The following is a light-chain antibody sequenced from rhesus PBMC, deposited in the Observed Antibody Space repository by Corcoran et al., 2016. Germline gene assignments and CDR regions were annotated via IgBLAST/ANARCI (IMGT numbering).Light chain of an antibody. J-gene: IGLJ1*01. V-gene: IGLV2-32*01. Sequence: QAALTQPPSVSGSPGQSVTISCTGTSSDIGHYDYVSWYQQRPGKAPKVIIYVVTERPSGVYDRFSASKSGNTGSLTISGLQAEDEADYYCCSYAGSYTFIFGGRTRLTVL. CDR2: VVT. CDR1: SSDIGHYDY. CDR3: CSYAGSYTFI.